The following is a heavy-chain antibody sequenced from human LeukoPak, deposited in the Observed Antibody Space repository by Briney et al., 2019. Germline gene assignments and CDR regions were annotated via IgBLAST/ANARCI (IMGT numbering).Heavy chain of an antibody. V-gene: IGHV3-7*01. D-gene: IGHD6-6*01. CDR2: INQDGGET. CDR1: GFTFSNYW. CDR3: ARQSSSSIHY. J-gene: IGHJ4*02. Sequence: GGSLRLSCAASGFTFSNYWMTYVRLAPGKGLEWVASINQDGGETFYVDSVKGRFTISRDNAKNSLYLQMNSLRAGDTAVYYCARQSSSSIHYWGQGTLVTVSS.